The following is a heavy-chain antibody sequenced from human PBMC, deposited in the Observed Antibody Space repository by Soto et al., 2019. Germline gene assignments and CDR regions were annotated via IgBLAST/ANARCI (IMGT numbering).Heavy chain of an antibody. D-gene: IGHD3-9*01. Sequence: QLQLQESGPGLVKPSETLSLTCSVSDDSINSDKYYWGWIRQPPGKGLEWIGSIYYRGNAYYNPSLQTRVTISLDKCKIQFSLKLSSVTAADSAVYFCARLEGLATISYYFDFWGPGALVTVSS. CDR1: DDSINSDKYY. CDR3: ARLEGLATISYYFDF. J-gene: IGHJ4*02. CDR2: IYYRGNA. V-gene: IGHV4-39*01.